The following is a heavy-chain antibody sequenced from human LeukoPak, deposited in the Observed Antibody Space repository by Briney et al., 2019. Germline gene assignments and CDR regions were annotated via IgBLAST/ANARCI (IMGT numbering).Heavy chain of an antibody. V-gene: IGHV3-30-3*01. J-gene: IGHJ4*02. CDR1: GFTFSSYA. D-gene: IGHD4-17*01. CDR2: ISYDGSNK. Sequence: GGSLRLSCAASGFTFSSYAMHWVRQAPCKGLEWVAVISYDGSNKYYADSVKGRFTISRDNSKNTLYLQMNSLRAEDTAVYYCARVEDYAYDYWGQGTLVTVSS. CDR3: ARVEDYAYDY.